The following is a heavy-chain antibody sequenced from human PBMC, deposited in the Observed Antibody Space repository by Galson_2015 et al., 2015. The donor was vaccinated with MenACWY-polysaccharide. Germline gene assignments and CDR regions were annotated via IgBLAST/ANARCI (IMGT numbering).Heavy chain of an antibody. CDR2: IKSKNDGGPT. CDR3: GPGAGHSDFDY. D-gene: IGHD4-23*01. J-gene: IGHJ4*02. CDR1: GIPFSDAW. Sequence: SLRLSCAASGIPFSDAWLSWARQAPGKGLEWVGRIKSKNDGGPTDYAAPVKGRFTISRDDSKNTLFLQMNNLKTEDTAVYYCGPGAGHSDFDYWGQGTLVTVSS. V-gene: IGHV3-15*01.